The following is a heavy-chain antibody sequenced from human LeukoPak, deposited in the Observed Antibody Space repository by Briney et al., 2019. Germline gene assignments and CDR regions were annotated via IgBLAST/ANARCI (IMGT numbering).Heavy chain of an antibody. V-gene: IGHV5-51*01. J-gene: IGHJ4*02. CDR1: EYSFSNYW. CDR3: ARRGDSGWYFDY. CDR2: IYPGDSDI. D-gene: IGHD6-19*01. Sequence: GESLKISCRGSEYSFSNYWIAWVRQMPGKGLEWMGIIYPGDSDIRDSPSFQGQVTISADKSINTAYLQWSSLKASDTAMYYCARRGDSGWYFDYWGQGTLVIVSS.